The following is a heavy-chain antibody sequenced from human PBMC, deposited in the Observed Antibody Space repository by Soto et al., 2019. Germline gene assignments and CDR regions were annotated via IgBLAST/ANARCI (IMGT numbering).Heavy chain of an antibody. CDR2: ISDDGSNK. V-gene: IGHV3-30*18. Sequence: QVLLGESGGGVVQPGTSLRLSCVASGLTFSRAGTHWVRQAPCKGLEWVAVISDDGSNKYYADSVKGRFTISRDNSKDTHYLQMNSLRVEDTAVYYCAKDNGRRYFDYWGQGTLVTVSS. D-gene: IGHD1-26*01. CDR1: GLTFSRAG. J-gene: IGHJ4*02. CDR3: AKDNGRRYFDY.